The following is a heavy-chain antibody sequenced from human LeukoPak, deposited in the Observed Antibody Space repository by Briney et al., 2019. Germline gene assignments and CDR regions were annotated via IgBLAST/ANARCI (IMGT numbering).Heavy chain of an antibody. Sequence: GASVKVSCKASGYTLTNYGISWVRQAPGQGLEWVGWISSYNGHTNYAQELQGRVTVTTDTSTSTAYMELRSLRSDDTAVYYCAREGDGVKMDYWGQGTLVTVSS. CDR3: AREGDGVKMDY. J-gene: IGHJ4*02. CDR1: GYTLTNYG. CDR2: ISSYNGHT. D-gene: IGHD3-16*01. V-gene: IGHV1-18*01.